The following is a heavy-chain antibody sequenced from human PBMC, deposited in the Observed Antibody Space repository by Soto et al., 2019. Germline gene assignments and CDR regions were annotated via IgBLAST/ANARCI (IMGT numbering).Heavy chain of an antibody. J-gene: IGHJ4*02. Sequence: QITLNESGPTVVRPTETLTLTCRFSGFSLTTSGVGVGWIRQSPGKAPEWLALIYWDDDKGYSASLKSRLTITKDTSNNQVVLTVSDLDPTDTATYYCAHRVLRTVFALVTTTAIYFDFWGQGTPVAVSS. CDR3: AHRVLRTVFALVTTTAIYFDF. V-gene: IGHV2-5*02. CDR1: GFSLTTSGVG. D-gene: IGHD3-3*01. CDR2: IYWDDDK.